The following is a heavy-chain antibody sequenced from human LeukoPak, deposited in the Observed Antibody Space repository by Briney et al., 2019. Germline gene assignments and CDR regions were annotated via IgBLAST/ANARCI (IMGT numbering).Heavy chain of an antibody. CDR3: ARHEFGSSSAAFDS. J-gene: IGHJ3*01. D-gene: IGHD6-6*01. CDR1: GGSFSGYY. CDR2: INHSGYT. V-gene: IGHV4-34*01. Sequence: KPSETLSLTCAVYGGSFSGYYWSWIRQPPGKGLEWIGEINHSGYTTYNPSLKSRVTISVDTSKNQFSLNMISVTAADSAVYYCARHEFGSSSAAFDSWGQGTMVIVSS.